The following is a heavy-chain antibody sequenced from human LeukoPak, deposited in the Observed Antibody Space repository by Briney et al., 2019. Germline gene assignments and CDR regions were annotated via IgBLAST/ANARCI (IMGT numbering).Heavy chain of an antibody. CDR2: INHSGST. J-gene: IGHJ4*02. CDR3: ARRSGWYGYLDY. D-gene: IGHD6-19*01. CDR1: GGSFSGYY. Sequence: SETLSLTCAVYGGSFSGYYWSWIRQPPGKGLEWIGEINHSGSTNYNPSLKSRVTISVDTSKNQFSLKLSSVTGADTAVYYCARRSGWYGYLDYWGQGTLATVSS. V-gene: IGHV4-34*01.